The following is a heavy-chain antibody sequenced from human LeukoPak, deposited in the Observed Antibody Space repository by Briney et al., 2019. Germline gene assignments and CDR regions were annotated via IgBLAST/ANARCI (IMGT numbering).Heavy chain of an antibody. J-gene: IGHJ4*02. D-gene: IGHD2-2*01. CDR2: INQDGGEK. V-gene: IGHV3-7*01. CDR3: ATGRSCTTCYLPDY. CDR1: GFTFSSYW. Sequence: PGGSLRLSCAASGFTFSSYWMSWARQAPGKGLEWVANINQDGGEKYYVDSVKGRFTISRDNAKNSLYLQMNSLRAEDTAVYHCATGRSCTTCYLPDYWGQGTLVTVSS.